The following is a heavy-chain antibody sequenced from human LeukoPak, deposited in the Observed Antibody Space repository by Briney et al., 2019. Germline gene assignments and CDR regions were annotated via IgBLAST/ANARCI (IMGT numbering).Heavy chain of an antibody. CDR1: GDSISNYY. V-gene: IGHV4-59*12. Sequence: SETLSLTCTVSGDSISNYYWSWIRQPAGKGLEWIGYIYYSGSTNYNPSLKSRVTISVDTSKNQFSLKLSSVTAADTAVYYCARDSDSWGQGTLVTVSS. CDR2: IYYSGST. CDR3: ARDSDS. J-gene: IGHJ5*01.